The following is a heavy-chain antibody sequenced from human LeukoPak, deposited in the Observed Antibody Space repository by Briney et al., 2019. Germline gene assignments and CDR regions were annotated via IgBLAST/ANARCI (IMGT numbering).Heavy chain of an antibody. V-gene: IGHV1-46*01. CDR3: ARDLTSNMAEQTEAYNWFDP. CDR2: INPSGGST. CDR1: GYTFTSYY. J-gene: IGHJ5*02. D-gene: IGHD2/OR15-2a*01. Sequence: ASVKVSSKASGYTFTSYYMHWVRQAPGQGLEWMGIINPSGGSTSYAQKFQGRVTMTRDTSTSTVYMELSSLRSEDTAVYYCARDLTSNMAEQTEAYNWFDPWGQGTLVTVSS.